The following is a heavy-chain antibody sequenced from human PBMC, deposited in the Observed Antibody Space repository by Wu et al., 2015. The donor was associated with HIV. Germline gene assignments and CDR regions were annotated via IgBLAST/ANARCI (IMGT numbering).Heavy chain of an antibody. CDR2: IIPIFGTT. J-gene: IGHJ6*03. V-gene: IGHV1-69*12. D-gene: IGHD2-2*01. CDR3: ARGPDIVAVPAAEKEYYYYYMDV. CDR1: GGTFSSYA. Sequence: QVQLEQSGAEVKKPGSSVKVSCKASGGTFSSYAISWVRQAPGQGLEWMGGIIPIFGTTNYAQQFQGRVTITADESTYTAYMELSSLRSEDTAVYYCARGPDIVAVPAAEKEYYYYYMDVWGKGTTVTVSS.